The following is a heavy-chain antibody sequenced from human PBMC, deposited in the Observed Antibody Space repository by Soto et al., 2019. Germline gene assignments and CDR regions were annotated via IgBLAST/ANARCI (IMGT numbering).Heavy chain of an antibody. D-gene: IGHD1-26*01. Sequence: QVQLVQSGPEVKKPGASVKVSCEASGYTFTTSGISWVRQAPGQGLEWMGWISTYNGDTNSAHKFQGRVTMTADTSTGTVYMGLMSLKSDDTAVYYCARQGSWPYYYLGLDVWGQGATVTVSS. V-gene: IGHV1-18*01. CDR2: ISTYNGDT. J-gene: IGHJ6*02. CDR3: ARQGSWPYYYLGLDV. CDR1: GYTFTTSG.